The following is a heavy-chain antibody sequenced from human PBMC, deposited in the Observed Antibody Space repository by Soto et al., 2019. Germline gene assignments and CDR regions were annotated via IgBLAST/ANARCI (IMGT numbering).Heavy chain of an antibody. CDR3: VRDGVITPHFDF. J-gene: IGHJ4*02. CDR1: GFSISLHT. CDR2: IAGDGVT. V-gene: IGHV3-48*01. Sequence: GGSLRLSCAGSGFSISLHTMNWVRLAPGRGPEWVITIAGDGVTHYSAPAKGRFTISRDIDKNSVYLQMNSLTADGTAVYFCVRDGVITPHFDFWGQGTQVTVSS. D-gene: IGHD3-16*01.